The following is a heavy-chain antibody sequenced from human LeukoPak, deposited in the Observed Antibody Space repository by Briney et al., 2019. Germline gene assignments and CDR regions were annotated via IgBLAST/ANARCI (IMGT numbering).Heavy chain of an antibody. CDR2: FDPEDGET. CDR3: ATPGPRSGYYDSSGYYRFDY. J-gene: IGHJ4*02. Sequence: HXXXQAPGXGRXXMGGFDPEDGETIYAQKFQGRVTMTEDTSTDTAYMELSSLRSEDTAVYYCATPGPRSGYYDSSGYYRFDYWGQGTLVTVSS. V-gene: IGHV1-24*01. D-gene: IGHD3-22*01.